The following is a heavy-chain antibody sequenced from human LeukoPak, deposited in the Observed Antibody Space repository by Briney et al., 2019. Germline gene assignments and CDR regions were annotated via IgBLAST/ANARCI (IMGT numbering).Heavy chain of an antibody. V-gene: IGHV1-8*01. D-gene: IGHD5-18*01. CDR2: MNPNSGNT. CDR1: GYTFTSYD. Sequence: ASVKVSCKASGYTFTSYDINWVRQATGQGLEWMGWMNPNSGNTGYAQKFQGRVTMTRSTSISTAYMELSSLRSEDTAVYYCARGLARTSMVTRGGVRFDYWGQGTLVTVSS. CDR3: ARGLARTSMVTRGGVRFDY. J-gene: IGHJ4*02.